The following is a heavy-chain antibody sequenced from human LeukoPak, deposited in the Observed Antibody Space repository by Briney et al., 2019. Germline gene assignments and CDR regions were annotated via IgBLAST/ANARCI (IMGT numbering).Heavy chain of an antibody. CDR3: ARDLCTNATCPLFDY. J-gene: IGHJ4*02. CDR1: GYTFTSYG. V-gene: IGHV1-18*04. D-gene: IGHD2-8*01. CDR2: ISAYDSNT. Sequence: ASVKISCKASGYTFTSYGISWLRQAPGQGVEWGGWISAYDSNTDYAQKFQGRVSMTTDTSTSTAYMELRSLRSDDTAVYYCARDLCTNATCPLFDYWGQGTLVTVSS.